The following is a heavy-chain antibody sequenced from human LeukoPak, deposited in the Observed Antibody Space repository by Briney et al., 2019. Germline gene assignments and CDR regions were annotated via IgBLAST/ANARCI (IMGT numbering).Heavy chain of an antibody. Sequence: SETLSLTCTVSSGSIRSYYWSWIRQPAGKGLEWIGRIYTSGSTNYNPSLKSRATMSVDTYKNQFYLKLSSVTAADTAVYYCASAMVRGDYYYYYYMDVWGKGTTVTVSS. V-gene: IGHV4-4*07. CDR1: SGSIRSYY. CDR3: ASAMVRGDYYYYYYMDV. J-gene: IGHJ6*03. CDR2: IYTSGST. D-gene: IGHD3-10*01.